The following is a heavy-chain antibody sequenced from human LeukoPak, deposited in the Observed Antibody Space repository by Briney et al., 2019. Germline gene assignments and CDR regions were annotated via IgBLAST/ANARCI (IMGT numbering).Heavy chain of an antibody. CDR3: ARDSLHPSSLHYYFDY. Sequence: PGGSLRLSCAASGFTFSRHGMNWVRQAPGKGLEWVSGISPSGDITYYADSVKGRFSISRDNAKNSLYLQMNSLRVEDTAVYYCARDSLHPSSLHYYFDYWGQGTLVTVSS. CDR2: ISPSGDIT. CDR1: GFTFSRHG. J-gene: IGHJ4*02. V-gene: IGHV3-21*01. D-gene: IGHD6-6*01.